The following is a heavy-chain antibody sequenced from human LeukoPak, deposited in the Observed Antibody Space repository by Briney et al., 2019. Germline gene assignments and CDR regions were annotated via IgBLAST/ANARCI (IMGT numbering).Heavy chain of an antibody. Sequence: ASVKVSCKASGYTFASYVFSWVRQAPGQGLEWMGRIIPILGIANYAQKFQGRVTITADKSTSTAYMELSSLRSEDTAVYYCARDQGVRRPPLFDYWGQGTLVTVSS. V-gene: IGHV1-69*04. CDR1: GYTFASYV. J-gene: IGHJ4*02. CDR2: IIPILGIA. CDR3: ARDQGVRRPPLFDY. D-gene: IGHD3-10*01.